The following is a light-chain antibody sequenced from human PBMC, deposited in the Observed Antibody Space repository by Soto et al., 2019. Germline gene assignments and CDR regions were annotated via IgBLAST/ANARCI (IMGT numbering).Light chain of an antibody. CDR1: SGYSEYK. Sequence: QAVVTQPPSESASLGDSVTLTCTLSSGYSEYKVDWYQQRPGKGPRFVMRVGTGGIVGSKGDGIPDRFSVLGSGLNRSLTIKNNQEEDEGDYHCGADHGSGSNFLVVFGGGTQLTVL. CDR3: GADHGSGSNFLVV. CDR2: VGTGGIVG. V-gene: IGLV9-49*02. J-gene: IGLJ7*01.